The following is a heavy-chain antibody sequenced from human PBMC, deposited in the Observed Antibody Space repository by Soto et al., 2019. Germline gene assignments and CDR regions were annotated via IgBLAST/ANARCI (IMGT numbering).Heavy chain of an antibody. Sequence: QLQLQESGPGLVKPSETLSLTCTVSGGSISSSSYYWGWIRQPPGKGREWIGSIYYSGSTYYNPSLKGRVAITVDKSKKQFDEKVSSVTTEHTAVYYCAEGRGYSSSWATKNQNNWFDPWGQGTLVTVSS. CDR1: GGSISSSSYY. V-gene: IGHV4-39*01. CDR2: IYYSGST. D-gene: IGHD6-13*01. J-gene: IGHJ5*02. CDR3: AEGRGYSSSWATKNQNNWFDP.